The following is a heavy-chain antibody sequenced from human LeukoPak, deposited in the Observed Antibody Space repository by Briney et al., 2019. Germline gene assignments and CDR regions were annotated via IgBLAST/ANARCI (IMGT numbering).Heavy chain of an antibody. CDR3: ARHPLRYYMDV. CDR1: GGSISSYY. V-gene: IGHV4-59*01. Sequence: SETPSLTCTVSGGSISSYYWSWIRQPPGKGLEWIGYIYYSGSTNYNPSLKSRVTISVDTSKNQFSLKLSSVTAADTAVYYCARHPLRYYMDVWGKGTTVTVSS. J-gene: IGHJ6*03. CDR2: IYYSGST.